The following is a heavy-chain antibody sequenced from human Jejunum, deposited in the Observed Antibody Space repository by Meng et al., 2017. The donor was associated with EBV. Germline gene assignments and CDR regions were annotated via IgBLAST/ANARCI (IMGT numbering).Heavy chain of an antibody. D-gene: IGHD6-19*01. CDR2: IRSKDANYAT. CDR1: AFPFSGSA. J-gene: IGHJ5*02. V-gene: IGHV3-73*01. Sequence: DLVQSVGGGVQPGGSSNLFWAAVAFPFSGSAIHGVRQAPGKGLEWVGRIRSKDANYATTYAASVKGRFTFSRDDSKNMAYLQMTSLKSEDTAVYYCASPYISGHNVFDPWGQGTLVTVSS. CDR3: ASPYISGHNVFDP.